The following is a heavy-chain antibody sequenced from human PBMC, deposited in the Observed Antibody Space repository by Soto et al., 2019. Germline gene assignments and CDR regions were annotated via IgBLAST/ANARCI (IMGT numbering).Heavy chain of an antibody. V-gene: IGHV4-34*01. CDR1: GGSFSGYY. D-gene: IGHD3-3*01. CDR2: INHSGST. CDR3: ASRIVGDFWSGYSPYYFDY. J-gene: IGHJ4*02. Sequence: RSLTCAVYGGSFSGYYWSWIRQPPGKGLEWIGEINHSGSTNYNPSLKSRVTISVDTSKNQFSLKLSSVTAADTAVYYCASRIVGDFWSGYSPYYFDYWGQGTLVTVSS.